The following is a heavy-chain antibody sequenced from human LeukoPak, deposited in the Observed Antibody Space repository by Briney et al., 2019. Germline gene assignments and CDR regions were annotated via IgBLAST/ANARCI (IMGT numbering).Heavy chain of an antibody. CDR2: INPNSGGT. CDR1: GYTFTGYY. Sequence: ASVEVSCKASGYTFTGYYMHWVRQAPGQGLEWMGWINPNSGGTNYAQKFQGRVTMARDTSISTAYLQWSSLKASDTAMYYCARQMVRGVRESTANYYFYYMDVWGKGTTVTVSS. CDR3: ARQMVRGVRESTANYYFYYMDV. D-gene: IGHD3-10*01. J-gene: IGHJ6*03. V-gene: IGHV1-2*02.